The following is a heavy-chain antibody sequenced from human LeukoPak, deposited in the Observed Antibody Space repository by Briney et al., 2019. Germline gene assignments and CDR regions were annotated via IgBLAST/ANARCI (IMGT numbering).Heavy chain of an antibody. J-gene: IGHJ5*02. D-gene: IGHD2-2*01. V-gene: IGHV3-7*01. CDR2: IKYDGSEK. CDR1: GFTFSSYW. CDR3: ARLYQSSRFDP. Sequence: GGSLRLSCAASGFTFSSYWMSWVRQAPGKGLEWVANIKYDGSEKDYVDSVKGRFTISRDNAKNSLYLQMNSLRAEDTAVYYCARLYQSSRFDPWGQGTLVTVSS.